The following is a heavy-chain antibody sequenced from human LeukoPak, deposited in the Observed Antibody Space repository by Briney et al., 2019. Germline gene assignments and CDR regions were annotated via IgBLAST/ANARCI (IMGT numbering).Heavy chain of an antibody. V-gene: IGHV3-21*01. J-gene: IGHJ4*02. D-gene: IGHD6-6*01. CDR2: ISSSSSYI. CDR1: GFTFSSYS. Sequence: GGSLRLSCAASGFTFSSYSMNWVRQAPGKGLEWVSSISSSSSYIYYADSVKGRFTISRDNAKNSLYLQMNSLRAEDTAVYYCASWGYSSSPPPFDYGGRETLVTVSS. CDR3: ASWGYSSSPPPFDY.